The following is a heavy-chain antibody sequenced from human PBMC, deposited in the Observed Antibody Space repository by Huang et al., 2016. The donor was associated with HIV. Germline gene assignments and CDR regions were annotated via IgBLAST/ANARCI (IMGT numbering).Heavy chain of an antibody. CDR2: ISGSGGST. Sequence: EVQLLESGGGLVQPGGSLRLSCAASGFTFSSYAMSWVRQAPGKGLGGVSAISGSGGSTYYADSVKGRFTISRDNSKNTLYLQMNSLRAEDTAVYYCAKQSSGWYVSADAFDIWGQGTMVTVSS. CDR1: GFTFSSYA. CDR3: AKQSSGWYVSADAFDI. V-gene: IGHV3-23*01. J-gene: IGHJ3*02. D-gene: IGHD6-19*01.